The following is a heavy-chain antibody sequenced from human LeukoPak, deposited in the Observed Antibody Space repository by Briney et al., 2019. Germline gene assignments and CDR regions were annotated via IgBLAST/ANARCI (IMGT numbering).Heavy chain of an antibody. J-gene: IGHJ6*02. Sequence: SETLSLTCTVSGVSISSYYWSWIRRPPGKGLEWIGYIYYSGSTNYNPSLKSRVIISVDTSKNQFSLKVSSVTAADTAVYYCARHGRGYYNGMDVWGQGTTVTVSS. CDR1: GVSISSYY. CDR3: ARHGRGYYNGMDV. D-gene: IGHD3-10*01. V-gene: IGHV4-59*08. CDR2: IYYSGST.